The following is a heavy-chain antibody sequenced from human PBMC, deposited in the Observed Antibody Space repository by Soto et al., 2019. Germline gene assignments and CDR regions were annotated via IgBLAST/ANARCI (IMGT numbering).Heavy chain of an antibody. V-gene: IGHV4-31*03. CDR2: IYYSGST. J-gene: IGHJ6*02. CDR1: GGSISSGGYY. D-gene: IGHD5-18*01. Sequence: PSETLSLTCTVSGGSISSGGYYWGWILHHPGKGLEWIGYIYYSGSTYYNPSLKSRVTISVDTSKNQFSLKLSSVTAADTAVYYCARAVRGPGYSYGYHYYYGMDVWGQGTTVTVS. CDR3: ARAVRGPGYSYGYHYYYGMDV.